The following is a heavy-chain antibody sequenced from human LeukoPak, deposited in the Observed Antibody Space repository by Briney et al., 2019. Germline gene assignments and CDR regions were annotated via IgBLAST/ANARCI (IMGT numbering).Heavy chain of an antibody. J-gene: IGHJ6*03. CDR1: GGSISSSSYY. V-gene: IGHV4-39*01. CDR2: IYYSGST. D-gene: IGHD6-6*01. CDR3: ARHEVPNSYSSSPYYYMDV. Sequence: PSETLSLTCTVSGGSISSSSYYWGWIRQPPGKGLEWIGTIYYSGSTYYNPSLKSRVTISVDTSKNQFSLNLSSVTAADTAVYYCARHEVPNSYSSSPYYYMDVWGKGTTVTVFS.